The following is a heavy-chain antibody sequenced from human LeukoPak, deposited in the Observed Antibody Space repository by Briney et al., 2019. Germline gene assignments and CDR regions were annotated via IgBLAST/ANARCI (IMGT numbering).Heavy chain of an antibody. CDR1: GYTFTGYY. CDR2: INPNSGGT. J-gene: IGHJ4*02. V-gene: IGHV1-2*04. D-gene: IGHD6-13*01. CDR3: ARGLSSSWYGIGFDY. Sequence: ASVKVSCKASGYTFTGYYMHWVRQAPGQGLEWMGWINPNSGGTNYAQKFQGWVTMTRDTSIGTAYMELSRLRSDDTAVYYCARGLSSSWYGIGFDYWGQGTLVTVSS.